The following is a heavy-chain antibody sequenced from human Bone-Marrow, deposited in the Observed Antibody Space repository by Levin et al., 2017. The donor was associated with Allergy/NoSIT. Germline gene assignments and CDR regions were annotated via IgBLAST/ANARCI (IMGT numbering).Heavy chain of an antibody. CDR1: GFDFNTHD. D-gene: IGHD6-19*01. CDR3: ARSQGRSGWSYYYYGMDV. J-gene: IGHJ6*02. V-gene: IGHV3-21*06. CDR2: ISGNSHYV. Sequence: PGGSLRLSCRGSGFDFNTHDMNWVRQAPGQGLERVSSISGNSHYVYYVDSVKGRFIISRDNAKNSMFLHMNSLRVEDTAVYYCARSQGRSGWSYYYYGMDVWGRGTTLTVSS.